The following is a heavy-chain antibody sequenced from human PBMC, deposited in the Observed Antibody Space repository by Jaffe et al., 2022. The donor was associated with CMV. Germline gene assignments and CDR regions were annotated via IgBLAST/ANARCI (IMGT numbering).Heavy chain of an antibody. Sequence: EVQLVESGGGLVKPGGSLRLSCAASGFTFSSYSMNWVRQAPGKGLEWVSSISSSSSYIYYADSVKGRFTISRDNAKNSLYLQMNSLRAEDTAVYYCAREERRGRDAFDIWGQGTMVTVSS. J-gene: IGHJ3*02. V-gene: IGHV3-21*01. CDR1: GFTFSSYS. CDR3: AREERRGRDAFDI. CDR2: ISSSSSYI. D-gene: IGHD1-1*01.